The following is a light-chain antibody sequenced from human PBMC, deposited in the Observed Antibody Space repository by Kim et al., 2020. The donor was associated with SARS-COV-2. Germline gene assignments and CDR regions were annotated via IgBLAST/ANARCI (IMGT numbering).Light chain of an antibody. V-gene: IGLV3-21*04. CDR1: NLEVKS. J-gene: IGLJ3*02. CDR3: QAWDGDTYHWV. CDR2: YAS. Sequence: SYELTQPPSVSVAPGKTATITCGGSNLEVKSVHWYQQKPGLAPVVVIYYASDRPSGIPERVSGSKPENTATLTISRVEAGDEADYYCQAWDGDTYHWVCG.